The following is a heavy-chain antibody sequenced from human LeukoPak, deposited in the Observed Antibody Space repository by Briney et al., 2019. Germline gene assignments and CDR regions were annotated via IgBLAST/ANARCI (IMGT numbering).Heavy chain of an antibody. Sequence: ASVKVSCKASGGTFRSYPISWVRQPPGQGLQWMGGFIPIFGTANYAQQFQGRVTLAADKYTSTAYMELSSLRSEDTAVYYCARDEVYYDSSGYYYVKLDYWGQGTLVTVSS. CDR1: GGTFRSYP. CDR3: ARDEVYYDSSGYYYVKLDY. D-gene: IGHD3-22*01. J-gene: IGHJ4*02. CDR2: FIPIFGTA. V-gene: IGHV1-69*06.